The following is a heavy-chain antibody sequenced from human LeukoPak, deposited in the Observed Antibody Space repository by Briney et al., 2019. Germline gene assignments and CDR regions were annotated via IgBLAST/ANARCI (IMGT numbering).Heavy chain of an antibody. CDR1: GGSISSSNW. CDR2: IYHSGST. Sequence: SGTLSLTCAVSGGSISSSNWWSWVRQPPGKGLEWIGEIYHSGSTNYNPSLKSRVTISVDKSKNQFSLKLSSVTAADTAVYYCARASLYSSSSKGYYYYYGMDVWGQGTTVTVSS. V-gene: IGHV4-4*02. D-gene: IGHD6-13*01. CDR3: ARASLYSSSSKGYYYYYGMDV. J-gene: IGHJ6*02.